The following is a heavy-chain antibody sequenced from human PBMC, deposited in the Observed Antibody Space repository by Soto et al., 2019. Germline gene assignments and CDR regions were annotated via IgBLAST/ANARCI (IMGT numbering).Heavy chain of an antibody. J-gene: IGHJ4*02. V-gene: IGHV1-8*01. CDR3: ARVRRGSSRANYFDY. Sequence: GASVKVSCKASGYTFTSYDINWVLQATGQGLEWMGWMNPNSGNTGYAQKFQGRVTMTRNTSISTAYMELSSLRSEDTAVYYCARVRRGSSRANYFDYWGQGTLVTVSS. CDR2: MNPNSGNT. D-gene: IGHD6-6*01. CDR1: GYTFTSYD.